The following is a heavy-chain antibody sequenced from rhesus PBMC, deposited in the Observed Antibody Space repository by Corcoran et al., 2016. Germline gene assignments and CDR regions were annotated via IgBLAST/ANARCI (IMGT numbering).Heavy chain of an antibody. Sequence: EVQLVETGGGLVQPGGSLKLSCAASGFTFSRYGMRWVRQAPGRGLDWVYAINNGGCITYIADSVKGRFTISRANSKTTLSLQMDSLRAEDTAVYYCAIRTYYYDSGYYNPTGYWGQGVLVTVSS. CDR2: INNGGCIT. CDR1: GFTFSRYG. V-gene: IGHV3S5*01. D-gene: IGHD3-28*01. J-gene: IGHJ4*01. CDR3: AIRTYYYDSGYYNPTGY.